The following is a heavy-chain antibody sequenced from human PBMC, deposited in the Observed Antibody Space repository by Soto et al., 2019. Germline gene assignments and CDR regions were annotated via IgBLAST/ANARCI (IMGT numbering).Heavy chain of an antibody. Sequence: QAQLVESGGGVVQPGRSLRLSCAASGFTFNIYALHWVRQAPGKGLEWVAVISFDVTKKYYSDSVNGRFTISRDTLKNTLYLQMNNLRVEDAALYFCAREDDYGYRYINYGLAVWGQGTTVTVSS. V-gene: IGHV3-30-3*01. CDR1: GFTFNIYA. D-gene: IGHD4-17*01. J-gene: IGHJ6*02. CDR3: AREDDYGYRYINYGLAV. CDR2: ISFDVTKK.